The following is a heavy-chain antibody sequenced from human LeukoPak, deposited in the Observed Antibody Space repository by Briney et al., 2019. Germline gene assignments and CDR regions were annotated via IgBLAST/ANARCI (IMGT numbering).Heavy chain of an antibody. CDR1: GGSTSSYY. D-gene: IGHD5-24*01. CDR3: ARHLPTDGYILFDY. V-gene: IGHV4-34*01. CDR2: INHSGST. Sequence: PSETLSLTCTVSGGSTSSYYWSWIRQPPGKGLEWIGEINHSGSTNYNPSLKSRVTISVDTSKNQFSLKLSSVTAADTAVYYCARHLPTDGYILFDYWGQGTLVTVSS. J-gene: IGHJ4*02.